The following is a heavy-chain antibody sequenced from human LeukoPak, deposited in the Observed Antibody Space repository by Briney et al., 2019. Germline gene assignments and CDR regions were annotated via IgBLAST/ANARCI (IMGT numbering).Heavy chain of an antibody. CDR2: INPSSGGT. CDR1: GYTFTDYY. D-gene: IGHD7-27*01. CDR3: ANLMGTAYFYVMDV. J-gene: IGHJ6*02. Sequence: ASVKVSCKASGYTFTDYYIHWVRQAPGQGLEWMGCINPSSGGTKFAQKFQGRVAMTRDTSISTAYMELSRLSSDDTAVYYCANLMGTAYFYVMDVWGQGTTVTVSS. V-gene: IGHV1-2*02.